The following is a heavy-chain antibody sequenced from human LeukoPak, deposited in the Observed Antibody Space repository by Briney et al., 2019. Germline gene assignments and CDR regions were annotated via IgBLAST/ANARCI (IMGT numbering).Heavy chain of an antibody. CDR3: ARSPRRDPAYYYYGMDV. V-gene: IGHV1-69*13. Sequence: SVKVSCKASGGTFSSYAISWVRQAPGQGLEWMGGIIPIFGTANYAQKFQGRVTITADESTSTAYMELSSLRSEDTAVYYCARSPRRDPAYYYYGMDVWGQGTTVTVSS. CDR1: GGTFSSYA. J-gene: IGHJ6*02. CDR2: IIPIFGTA.